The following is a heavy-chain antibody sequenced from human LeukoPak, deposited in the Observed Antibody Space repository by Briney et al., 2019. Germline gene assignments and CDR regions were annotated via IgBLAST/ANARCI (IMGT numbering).Heavy chain of an antibody. D-gene: IGHD1-26*01. CDR2: ISYDGSNK. J-gene: IGHJ4*02. Sequence: PGKSLRLSCAASGFTFSGYPIHWVRQAPGKGLEWVAVISYDGSNKYYADSVKGRFTISRDNSKNTLYLQMNSLRDGDTAVYYCARGGKWELPNIDYWGQGTLVTVSS. V-gene: IGHV3-30-3*01. CDR1: GFTFSGYP. CDR3: ARGGKWELPNIDY.